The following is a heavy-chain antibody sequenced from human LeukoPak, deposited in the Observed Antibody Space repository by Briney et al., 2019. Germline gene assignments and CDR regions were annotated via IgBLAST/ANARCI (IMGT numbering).Heavy chain of an antibody. V-gene: IGHV6-1*01. CDR2: TYYRSKWYN. Sequence: SQTLSLTCAISGDSVSSNSAAWNCIRQSPSRGLEWLGRTYYRSKWYNDYAVSVKSRITINPDTSKNQFSLQLNSVTPEDTAVHYCARAYCSGGSCYPNWFDPWGQGTLVTVSS. CDR3: ARAYCSGGSCYPNWFDP. J-gene: IGHJ5*02. D-gene: IGHD2-15*01. CDR1: GDSVSSNSAA.